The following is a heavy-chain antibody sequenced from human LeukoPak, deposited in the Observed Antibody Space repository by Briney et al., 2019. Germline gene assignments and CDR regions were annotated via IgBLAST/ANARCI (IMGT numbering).Heavy chain of an antibody. Sequence: PSETLSLTCTVSGSSISSSSYYWGWIRQPPGKGLEWIGSIYYSGSTYYNPSLKSRVTISVDTSKNQFSLKLSSVTAADTAVYYCASYGSGISLHDAFDIWGQGTMVTVSS. CDR2: IYYSGST. J-gene: IGHJ3*02. CDR1: GSSISSSSYY. CDR3: ASYGSGISLHDAFDI. V-gene: IGHV4-39*01. D-gene: IGHD3-10*01.